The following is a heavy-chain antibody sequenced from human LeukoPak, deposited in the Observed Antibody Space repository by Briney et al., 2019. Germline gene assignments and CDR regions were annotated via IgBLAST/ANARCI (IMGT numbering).Heavy chain of an antibody. CDR3: ATGKEYYYDSSGYWRPFDY. J-gene: IGHJ4*02. CDR1: GYTFTSYG. Sequence: ASVTVSCTASGYTFTSYGISWVRPAPGQGLEWMGWISAYNGNTNYAQKLQGRVTMTTDTSTSTAYMELSSLRSEDTAVYYCATGKEYYYDSSGYWRPFDYWGQGTLVTVSS. D-gene: IGHD3-22*01. CDR2: ISAYNGNT. V-gene: IGHV1-18*01.